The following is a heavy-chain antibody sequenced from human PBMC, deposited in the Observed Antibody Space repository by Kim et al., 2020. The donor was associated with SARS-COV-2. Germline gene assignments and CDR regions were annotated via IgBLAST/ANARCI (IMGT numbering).Heavy chain of an antibody. CDR2: ITGGGGVT. CDR3: VKRDQWLAFDF. V-gene: IGHV3-23*01. CDR1: GLTFSSSV. D-gene: IGHD6-19*01. J-gene: IGHJ4*02. Sequence: GGSLRLSCAASGLTFSSSVMNWVRQAPGKGLEWVSAITGGGGVTFYADSVKGRFTISRDNSRSTLYLQMNSLRAEDTAVYYCVKRDQWLAFDFWGQGTLV.